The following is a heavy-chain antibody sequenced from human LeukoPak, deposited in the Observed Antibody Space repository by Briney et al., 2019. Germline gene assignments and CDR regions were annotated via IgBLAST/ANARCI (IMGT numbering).Heavy chain of an antibody. D-gene: IGHD2-21*02. CDR2: IYYSGST. V-gene: IGHV4-59*08. CDR3: ARGYCGGDCPIYYYYYYGMDV. J-gene: IGHJ6*02. CDR1: GVSISSYY. Sequence: SETLSLTCTVSGVSISSYYWSWIRQPPGKGLEWIGYIYYSGSTNYNPSLKSRVTISVDTSKNQFSLKLSSVTAADTAVYYCARGYCGGDCPIYYYYYYGMDVWGQGTTVTVSS.